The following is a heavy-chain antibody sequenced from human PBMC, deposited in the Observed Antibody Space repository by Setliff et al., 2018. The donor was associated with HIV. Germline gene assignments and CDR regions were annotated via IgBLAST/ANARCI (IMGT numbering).Heavy chain of an antibody. V-gene: IGHV1-18*01. CDR2: IGGYNGDV. Sequence: ASVKVSCKASGYTFNNYGISWVRRAPGQGLEWMGVIGGYNGDVKYAQEFQGRVTMTRDTSTGTAYLELRRLRSDDTALFYCARVSVVPCAPPYMDVWAQGTAVTVSS. CDR3: ARVSVVPCAPPYMDV. D-gene: IGHD2-21*01. CDR1: GYTFNNYG. J-gene: IGHJ6*03.